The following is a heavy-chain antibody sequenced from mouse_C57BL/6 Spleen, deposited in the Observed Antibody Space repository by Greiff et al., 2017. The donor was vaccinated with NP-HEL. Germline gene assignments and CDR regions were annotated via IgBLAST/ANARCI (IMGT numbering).Heavy chain of an antibody. CDR1: GYTFTSYG. CDR2: IYPRSGNT. Sequence: QVQLQQSGAELARPGASVKLSCKASGYTFTSYGISWVKQRTGQGLEWIGEIYPRSGNTYYNEKFKGKATLTADKSSSTAYMELRSLTSEDSAVYFCARKRDSNYNWYFDVWGTGTTVTVSS. CDR3: ARKRDSNYNWYFDV. V-gene: IGHV1-81*01. J-gene: IGHJ1*03. D-gene: IGHD2-5*01.